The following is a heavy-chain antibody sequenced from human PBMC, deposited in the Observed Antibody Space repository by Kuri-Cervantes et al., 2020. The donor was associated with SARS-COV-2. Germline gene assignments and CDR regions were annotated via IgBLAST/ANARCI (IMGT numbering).Heavy chain of an antibody. J-gene: IGHJ6*03. CDR2: INHRGST. CDR3: ARAYGFLRYIYYMDV. CDR1: GESFSGYY. Sequence: SETLSLTCAFYGESFSGYYWSWIRQPPGKGLEWIGEINHRGSTNYNPSLKSRVTISVDTSSKQFSLHLGSVTAADTAVYYCARAYGFLRYIYYMDVWGRGTTVTVSS. V-gene: IGHV4-34*01. D-gene: IGHD4-17*01.